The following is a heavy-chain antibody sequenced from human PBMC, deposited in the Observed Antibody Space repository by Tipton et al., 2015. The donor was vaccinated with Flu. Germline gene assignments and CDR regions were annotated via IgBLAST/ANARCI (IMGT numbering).Heavy chain of an antibody. Sequence: TLSLTCTVSGGSISSSSYYWGWIRQPPGKGLEWIGSIYYSGSTYYNPSLKSRVTMSVDTSKNQFSLKLSSVTAADTAVYYCARGLGDYWGQGTLVTVSS. CDR3: ARGLGDY. J-gene: IGHJ4*02. CDR1: GGSISSSSYY. D-gene: IGHD7-27*01. CDR2: IYYSGST. V-gene: IGHV4-39*07.